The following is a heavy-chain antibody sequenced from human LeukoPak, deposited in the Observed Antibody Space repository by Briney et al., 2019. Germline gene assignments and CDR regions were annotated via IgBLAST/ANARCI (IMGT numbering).Heavy chain of an antibody. D-gene: IGHD2-8*01. V-gene: IGHV1-8*03. CDR1: GYTFTSYG. Sequence: ASVKVSCKASGYTFTSYGISWVRQATGQGLEWMGWMNPNSGNTGYAQKFQGRVTITRNTSISTAYMELSSLRSEDTAVYYCARGLTNHNYYYYMDVWGKGTTVTVPS. J-gene: IGHJ6*03. CDR3: ARGLTNHNYYYYMDV. CDR2: MNPNSGNT.